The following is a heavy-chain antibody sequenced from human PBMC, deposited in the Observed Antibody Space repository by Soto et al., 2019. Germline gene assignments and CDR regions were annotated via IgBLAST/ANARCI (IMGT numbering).Heavy chain of an antibody. CDR3: AKDSNKYSSSLRGRYFDY. CDR2: ISGGGSNT. CDR1: GFNFSSYV. J-gene: IGHJ4*02. D-gene: IGHD4-4*01. Sequence: GSLRLSCSASGFNFSSYVMSWVLHAPGKVLEWVSGISGGGSNTFYADSVKGRFTISRDNSKNTLLLQMNSLGAEDTAVYYCAKDSNKYSSSLRGRYFDYWGQGIGVTVSS. V-gene: IGHV3-23*01.